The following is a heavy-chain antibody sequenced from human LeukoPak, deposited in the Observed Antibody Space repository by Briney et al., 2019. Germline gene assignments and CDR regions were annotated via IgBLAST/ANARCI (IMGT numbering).Heavy chain of an antibody. CDR3: AKDYDFWSGSLDY. J-gene: IGHJ4*02. CDR2: IYYSGSA. CDR1: GGSISSYY. Sequence: SETLSLTCTVSGGSISSYYWSWIRQPPGKGLEWIGYIYYSGSANYNPSLKSRVTISVDTSKNQFSLNLTSVTAADTAVYYCAKDYDFWSGSLDYWGQGTLVTVSS. V-gene: IGHV4-59*01. D-gene: IGHD3-3*01.